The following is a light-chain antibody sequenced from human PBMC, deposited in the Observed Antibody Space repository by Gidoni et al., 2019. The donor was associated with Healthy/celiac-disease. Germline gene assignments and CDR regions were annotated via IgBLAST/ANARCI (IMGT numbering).Light chain of an antibody. Sequence: SYELPQPPSLSVSPGQTARITCSGDALPKQYAYWYQQKPGQAPVLVIYKDSERPSGGPERFSGSSSGTTVTLTSSGVQAEDEADYYCQSADSSGTYWVFGGGTKLTVL. CDR1: ALPKQY. CDR2: KDS. J-gene: IGLJ3*02. CDR3: QSADSSGTYWV. V-gene: IGLV3-25*03.